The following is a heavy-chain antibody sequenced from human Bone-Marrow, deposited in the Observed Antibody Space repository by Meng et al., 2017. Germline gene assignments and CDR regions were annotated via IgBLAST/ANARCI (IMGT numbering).Heavy chain of an antibody. V-gene: IGHV4-34*01. CDR3: APYGSGSYWGFDY. CDR2: INHSENT. Sequence: GSLRLSCAVYGGSFSGYYWSWIRQPPGKGLEWIGQINHSENTNHNPSLKSRVTMSVDTSKKQFSLKLTSVTAADTAVYYCAPYGSGSYWGFDYWGQGTLVTVSS. J-gene: IGHJ4*02. D-gene: IGHD3-10*01. CDR1: GGSFSGYY.